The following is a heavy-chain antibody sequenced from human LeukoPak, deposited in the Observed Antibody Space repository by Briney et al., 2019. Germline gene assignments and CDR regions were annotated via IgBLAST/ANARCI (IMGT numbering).Heavy chain of an antibody. CDR1: GCTFSSYS. Sequence: GGSLRLSCAASGCTFSSYSMNWVRQAPGKGLEWVSYISSSGSTIYYADSVKGRFTISRDNAKNSLYLQMNSLRAEDTAVYYCARRYCGGDCSFDYWGQGTLVTVSS. J-gene: IGHJ4*02. D-gene: IGHD2-21*01. CDR3: ARRYCGGDCSFDY. CDR2: ISSSGSTI. V-gene: IGHV3-48*01.